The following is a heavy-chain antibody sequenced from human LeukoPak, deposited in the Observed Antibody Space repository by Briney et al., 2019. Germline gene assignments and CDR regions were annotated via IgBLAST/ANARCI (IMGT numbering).Heavy chain of an antibody. D-gene: IGHD6-6*01. Sequence: SGTLSLTCAVSGGSISSGHWWSWVRQSPGKGPEWIGEIYHSGTTNYNASLKSRVTLSVDKSKKQFSLKLSSVTAADTAVYYCARSKGDSSSRYFDYWGQGTLLTVSS. CDR3: ARSKGDSSSRYFDY. CDR1: GGSISSGHW. V-gene: IGHV4-4*02. J-gene: IGHJ4*02. CDR2: IYHSGTT.